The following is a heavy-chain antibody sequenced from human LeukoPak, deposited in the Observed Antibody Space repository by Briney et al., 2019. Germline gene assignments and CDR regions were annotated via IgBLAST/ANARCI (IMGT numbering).Heavy chain of an antibody. D-gene: IGHD3-10*01. CDR2: VYSSGFT. CDR3: AGYGSGSFYKAFDY. V-gene: IGHV4-59*01. J-gene: IGHJ4*02. Sequence: SETLSLTCSVSGGSITSDWWAWIRQPPGKGLEWIGYVYSSGFTSYNPSLKSRVTLSIDVPKTQFSLKLNSVTAADPAVYYCAGYGSGSFYKAFDYWSQGTLVTVST. CDR1: GGSITSDW.